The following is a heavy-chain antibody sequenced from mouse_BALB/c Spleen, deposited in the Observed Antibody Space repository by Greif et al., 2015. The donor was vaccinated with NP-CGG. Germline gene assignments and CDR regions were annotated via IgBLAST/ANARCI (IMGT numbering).Heavy chain of an antibody. CDR1: GYSFTDYD. J-gene: IGHJ2*01. CDR3: VRSDGNY. Sequence: QQQQSGPELVKPGASVKVSCKASGYSFTDYDMTWVKQSHGKSLECIGYIDPYNGGTSYNQKFKGKATLTVDKSSSLVVMHLSALTSVSAAVVCGVRSDGNYWGPVTTLTVSS. D-gene: IGHD2-1*01. V-gene: IGHV1S135*01. CDR2: IDPYNGGT.